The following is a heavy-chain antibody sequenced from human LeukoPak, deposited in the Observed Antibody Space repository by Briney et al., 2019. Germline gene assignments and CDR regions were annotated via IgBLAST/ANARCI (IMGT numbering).Heavy chain of an antibody. CDR3: ARDYYGSGSARGDFDY. J-gene: IGHJ4*02. CDR2: ISAYNGNT. D-gene: IGHD3-10*01. Sequence: ASVKVSCKASGYTFTSYGISWVRQAPGQGLEWMGWISAYNGNTNYAQRLQGRVTMTTDTSTSTAYMELRSLRSDDTAVYYCARDYYGSGSARGDFDYWGQGTLVTVSS. V-gene: IGHV1-18*01. CDR1: GYTFTSYG.